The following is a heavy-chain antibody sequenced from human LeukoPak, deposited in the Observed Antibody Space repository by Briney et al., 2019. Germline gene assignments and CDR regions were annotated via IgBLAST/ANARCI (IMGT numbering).Heavy chain of an antibody. J-gene: IGHJ4*02. CDR1: GYTFSSYG. CDR3: ARRQGTTLNFDY. Sequence: ASGEVSCKASGYTFSSYGFSWVRQAPGQGLEWMGWINAYNGNTNYAQNLQGRVTMTTDTSTSTAYMELRSLRSDDTAVYYCARRQGTTLNFDYWGQGTLVTVSS. V-gene: IGHV1-18*01. CDR2: INAYNGNT. D-gene: IGHD1-1*01.